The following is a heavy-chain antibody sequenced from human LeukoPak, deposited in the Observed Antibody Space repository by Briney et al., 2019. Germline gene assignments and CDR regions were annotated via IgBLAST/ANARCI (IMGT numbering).Heavy chain of an antibody. CDR1: GGSFSGHY. CDR3: ARGSCTNGVCNYYYYYMDV. Sequence: SETLSLTCAVYGGSFSGHYWSWIRQPPGKGLEWIGEINHSGSTNYNPSLKSRVTISVDTSKNQFSLKLSSVTAADTAVYYCARGSCTNGVCNYYYYYMDVWGKGTTVTVSS. CDR2: INHSGST. V-gene: IGHV4-34*01. J-gene: IGHJ6*03. D-gene: IGHD2-8*01.